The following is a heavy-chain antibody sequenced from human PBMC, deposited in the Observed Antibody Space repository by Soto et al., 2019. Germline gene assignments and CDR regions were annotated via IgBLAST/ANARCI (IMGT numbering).Heavy chain of an antibody. Sequence: PGGSLRLSCAASGFTFSSYGMHWVRQAPGKGLEWVAVIWYDGSNKYYADSVKGRFTISRDNSKNTLYLQMNSLRAEDTAVYYCARDLLVGATPGGAFDIWGQGTMVTVSS. CDR1: GFTFSSYG. J-gene: IGHJ3*02. D-gene: IGHD1-26*01. V-gene: IGHV3-33*01. CDR2: IWYDGSNK. CDR3: ARDLLVGATPGGAFDI.